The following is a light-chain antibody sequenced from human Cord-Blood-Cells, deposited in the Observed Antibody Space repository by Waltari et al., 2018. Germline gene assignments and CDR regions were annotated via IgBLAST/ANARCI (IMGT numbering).Light chain of an antibody. V-gene: IGLV2-23*01. CDR3: CSYAGRRV. CDR1: SSDVGSYNL. Sequence: QSALTQPASVSGSPGPSITISCTGTSSDVGSYNLVSLYQQHPGKAPKLRIYEGSNRPSGVSNRFSGSKSGNTASLTISGLQAEDEADYYCCSYAGRRVFGGGTKLTVL. CDR2: EGS. J-gene: IGLJ3*02.